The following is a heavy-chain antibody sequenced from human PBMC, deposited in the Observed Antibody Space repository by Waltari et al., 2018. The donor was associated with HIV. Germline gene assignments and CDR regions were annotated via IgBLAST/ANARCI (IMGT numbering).Heavy chain of an antibody. CDR1: GYTFSSYS. CDR2: MNPDNGNT. J-gene: IGHJ2*01. V-gene: IGHV1-8*01. Sequence: QVQLVQSGAEVKKPGASVTVSCKASGYTFSSYSINWVRPATGQGLEWMGWMNPDNGNTGFAQKFQGRLTMTRDTSISTAYMELSDLRFEDTAIYYCARGNVVATIGVWGRGTLVTVSS. CDR3: ARGNVVATIGV. D-gene: IGHD5-12*01.